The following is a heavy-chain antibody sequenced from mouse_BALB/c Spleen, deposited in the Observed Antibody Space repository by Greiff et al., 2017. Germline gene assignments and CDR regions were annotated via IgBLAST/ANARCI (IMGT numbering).Heavy chain of an antibody. Sequence: VKLVESGAELAKPGASVKMSCKASGYTFTSYWMHWVKQRPGQGLEWIGYINPSTGYTEYNQKFKDKATLTADKSSSTAYMQLSSLTSEDSAVYYCARGAARAHYYAMDYWGQGTSVTVSS. CDR2: INPSTGYT. CDR3: ARGAARAHYYAMDY. J-gene: IGHJ4*01. D-gene: IGHD3-1*01. V-gene: IGHV1-7*01. CDR1: GYTFTSYW.